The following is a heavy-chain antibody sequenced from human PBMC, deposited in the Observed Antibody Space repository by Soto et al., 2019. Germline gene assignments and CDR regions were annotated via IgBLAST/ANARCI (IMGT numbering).Heavy chain of an antibody. CDR2: IYYSGST. V-gene: IGHV4-31*03. CDR1: GGSISSGGYY. D-gene: IGHD2-2*01. J-gene: IGHJ3*02. CDR3: ARVSRYCSSTSCPTDAFDI. Sequence: KTSETLSLTCTVSGGSISSGGYYWSWIRQHPGKGLEWIGYIYYSGSTYYNPSLKSRVTISVDTSKNQFSLKLSSVTAADTAVYYCARVSRYCSSTSCPTDAFDIWGQGTMVTVSS.